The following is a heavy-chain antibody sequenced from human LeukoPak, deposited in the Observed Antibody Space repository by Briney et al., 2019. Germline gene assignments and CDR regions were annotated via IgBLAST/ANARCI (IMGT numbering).Heavy chain of an antibody. D-gene: IGHD2-15*01. CDR1: GFTFSSYS. Sequence: GGSLRLSCAASGFTFSSYSLNWVRQAPGKGLEWVSSISSNSGYIYYADSVKGRFTISRDNSKNTLYLQMNSLRAEDTAVYYCAKTHGPYCSGGSCLDYYYYMDVWGKGTTVTVSS. J-gene: IGHJ6*03. CDR3: AKTHGPYCSGGSCLDYYYYMDV. V-gene: IGHV3-21*04. CDR2: ISSNSGYI.